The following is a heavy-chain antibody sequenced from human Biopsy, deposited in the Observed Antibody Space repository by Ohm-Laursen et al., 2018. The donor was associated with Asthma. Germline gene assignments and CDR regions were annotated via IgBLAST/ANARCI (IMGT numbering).Heavy chain of an antibody. CDR2: VSWNSGSI. D-gene: IGHD7-27*01. J-gene: IGHJ3*01. V-gene: IGHV3-9*01. Sequence: SLRLSCAASGFTFDDYAMHWVRQAPGKGLEWVSGVSWNSGSIDYADSVRGRFAISRDNAKNSLYLQMNSLRVEDTAFYHCTKDTGELGMSAFDVWGQGTMVAVSS. CDR3: TKDTGELGMSAFDV. CDR1: GFTFDDYA.